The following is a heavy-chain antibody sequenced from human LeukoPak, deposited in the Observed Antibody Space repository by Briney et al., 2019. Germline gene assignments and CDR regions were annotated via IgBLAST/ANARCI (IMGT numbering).Heavy chain of an antibody. CDR1: GFTFDDYA. V-gene: IGHV3-9*01. D-gene: IGHD1-26*01. CDR3: AKDIGSGSYYIGRFDY. CDR2: ISWNSGSI. Sequence: GRSLRFSCAASGFTFDDYAMHWVRQAPGKGLEWVSGISWNSGSIGYADSVKGRFTISRDNAKNSLYLQMNSLRAEDTALYYCAKDIGSGSYYIGRFDYWGQGTLVTVSS. J-gene: IGHJ4*02.